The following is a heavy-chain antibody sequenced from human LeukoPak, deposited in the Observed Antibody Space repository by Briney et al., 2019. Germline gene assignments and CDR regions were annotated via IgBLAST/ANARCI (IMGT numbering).Heavy chain of an antibody. Sequence: PSETLSLTCTVSGYSISSGYYWGWIRQPPGKGLEWIGSIYHSGRTYYNPSLKSRLTIPVDTPKNQFSLKLSSVTAADTAVYYCATPYCSSTSCYKSFDYWGQGTLVTVSS. J-gene: IGHJ4*02. CDR3: ATPYCSSTSCYKSFDY. CDR2: IYHSGRT. D-gene: IGHD2-2*02. CDR1: GYSISSGYY. V-gene: IGHV4-38-2*02.